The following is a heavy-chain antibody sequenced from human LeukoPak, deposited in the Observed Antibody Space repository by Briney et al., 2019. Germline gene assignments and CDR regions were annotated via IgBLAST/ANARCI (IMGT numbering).Heavy chain of an antibody. Sequence: GGSLRLSCAASGFTFSSYSLNWVRQAPGKGLEWVSSISSTSNYIFYADSVKGRFTASRDNAKNYLYLQMNSLRAEDSAVYYCARDLVLSGFDYWGQGTLVTVSS. CDR1: GFTFSSYS. D-gene: IGHD2-8*01. V-gene: IGHV3-21*01. CDR2: ISSTSNYI. CDR3: ARDLVLSGFDY. J-gene: IGHJ4*02.